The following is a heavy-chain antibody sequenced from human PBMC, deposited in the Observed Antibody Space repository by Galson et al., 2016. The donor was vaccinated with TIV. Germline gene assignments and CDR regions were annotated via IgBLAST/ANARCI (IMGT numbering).Heavy chain of an antibody. D-gene: IGHD3-10*01. Sequence: SVKVSCKASGGSLANYAFNWVRQAPGQGLEWVGGILPISQTSNYAQNFLGRVTFTADASSTTVYMELSSLTSDDTAVYYCARDVPCGGACYYFDYWGQGTLVTVSA. J-gene: IGHJ4*02. CDR2: ILPISQTS. CDR3: ARDVPCGGACYYFDY. V-gene: IGHV1-69*13. CDR1: GGSLANYA.